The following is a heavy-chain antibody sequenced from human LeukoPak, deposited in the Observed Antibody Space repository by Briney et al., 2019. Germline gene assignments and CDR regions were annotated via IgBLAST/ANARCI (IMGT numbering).Heavy chain of an antibody. V-gene: IGHV1-46*01. D-gene: IGHD6-19*01. CDR1: GYTFTSNY. CDR3: ARELPRIAVAGIGGYFDY. Sequence: ASVKVSCKASGYTFTSNYIHWVRQAPGQGLEWMGMIYPRDGSTSYAQKFQGRVTVTRDTSTSTVHMELSGLRSEDTAVYYCARELPRIAVAGIGGYFDYWGQGTLVTVSS. CDR2: IYPRDGST. J-gene: IGHJ4*02.